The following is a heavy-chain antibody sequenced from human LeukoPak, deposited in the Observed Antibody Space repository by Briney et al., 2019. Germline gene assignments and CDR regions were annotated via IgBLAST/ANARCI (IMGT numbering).Heavy chain of an antibody. D-gene: IGHD6-13*01. Sequence: GRSLRLSCAASGFTFDDYAMHWVRQAPGKGLEWVSGISWNSGSIGYADSVKGRFTISRDNAKNSLYLQMNSLRAEDTALYYCAKGGIATLWGQGTLVTVSS. CDR1: GFTFDDYA. CDR3: AKGGIATL. CDR2: ISWNSGSI. V-gene: IGHV3-9*01. J-gene: IGHJ4*02.